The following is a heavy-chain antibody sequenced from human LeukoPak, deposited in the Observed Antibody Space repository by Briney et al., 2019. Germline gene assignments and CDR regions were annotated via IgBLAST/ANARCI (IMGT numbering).Heavy chain of an antibody. Sequence: GGSLRLSCAASGFTFDDYAMHWLRQAPGKGLEWVSDVSWNSGSIGYADPVKGRFTNSRDNAKNSLYLQMNSLRAEDTAVYYCAEEWSAFDIGGRGTMVTVSS. CDR3: AEEWSAFDI. CDR2: VSWNSGSI. D-gene: IGHD2-15*01. V-gene: IGHV3-9*01. J-gene: IGHJ3*02. CDR1: GFTFDDYA.